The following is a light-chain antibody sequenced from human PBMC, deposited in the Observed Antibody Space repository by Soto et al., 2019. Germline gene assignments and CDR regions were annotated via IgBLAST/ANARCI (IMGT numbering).Light chain of an antibody. CDR2: DVN. J-gene: IGLJ2*01. V-gene: IGLV2-14*03. CDR3: GSYTRSNSVI. Sequence: QSVLTQPASVSGSPGQSIAISCTGTSSDIGAYAYVSWYQQHPGKIPKLIVFDVNYRPSGVSSRFSGSKSGNTASLTISGLQAEDEADYYCGSYTRSNSVIFGGGTKVPS. CDR1: SSDIGAYAY.